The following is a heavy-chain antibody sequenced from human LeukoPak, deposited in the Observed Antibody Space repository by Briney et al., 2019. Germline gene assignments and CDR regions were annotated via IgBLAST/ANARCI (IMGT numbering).Heavy chain of an antibody. V-gene: IGHV3-53*01. CDR3: ARDSRSYYGYYFDY. CDR2: IYSGGST. J-gene: IGHJ4*02. D-gene: IGHD1-26*01. Sequence: PGGSLRLSCAASGFKVSFNYMSWVRQAPGKGLEWCSIIYSGGSTYYADSVKGRFTISRDNSKNTLFLQMNSLRAEDTAVYYCARDSRSYYGYYFDYWGQGTLVTVSS. CDR1: GFKVSFNY.